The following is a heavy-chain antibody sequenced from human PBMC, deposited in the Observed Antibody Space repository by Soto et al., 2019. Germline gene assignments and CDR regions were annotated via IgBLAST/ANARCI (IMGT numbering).Heavy chain of an antibody. Sequence: PGESLKISCKGSGYNFANYWIGGVRQMPGKGLEWMGMIFPGDSDTKNSPSLQGQITMSVDKSDSSAYLQWRSLKASDTAMYYCAAGYTTGPDAFDIWGQGTMVTVS. V-gene: IGHV5-51*01. CDR2: IFPGDSDT. J-gene: IGHJ3*02. CDR1: GYNFANYW. CDR3: AAGYTTGPDAFDI. D-gene: IGHD6-13*01.